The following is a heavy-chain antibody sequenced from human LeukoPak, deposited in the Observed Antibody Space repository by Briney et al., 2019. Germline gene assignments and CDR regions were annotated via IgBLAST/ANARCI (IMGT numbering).Heavy chain of an antibody. CDR2: IKQDGSEK. CDR3: ASRAPYYDSSGYYPLFDY. Sequence: GGSLRLSCAASGFTFSSYWMSWVRQAPGKGLEWVANIKQDGSEKYYVDSVEGRFTISRDNAKNSLYLQMNSLRAEDTAVYYCASRAPYYDSSGYYPLFDYWGQGTLVTVSS. J-gene: IGHJ4*02. CDR1: GFTFSSYW. V-gene: IGHV3-7*01. D-gene: IGHD3-22*01.